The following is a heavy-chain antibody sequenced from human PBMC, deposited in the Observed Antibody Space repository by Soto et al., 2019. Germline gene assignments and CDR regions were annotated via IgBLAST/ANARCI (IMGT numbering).Heavy chain of an antibody. D-gene: IGHD6-6*01. J-gene: IGHJ4*02. CDR1: GFTFSSYG. CDR2: IWYDGSNK. Sequence: GGSLRLSCAASGFTFSSYGMHWVRQAPGKGLEWVAVIWYDGSNKYYADSVKGRFTISRDNSKNTLYLQMNSLRAEDTAVYYCARELTPFLEYSSSSGSRYWGQGTLVTVSS. CDR3: ARELTPFLEYSSSSGSRY. V-gene: IGHV3-33*01.